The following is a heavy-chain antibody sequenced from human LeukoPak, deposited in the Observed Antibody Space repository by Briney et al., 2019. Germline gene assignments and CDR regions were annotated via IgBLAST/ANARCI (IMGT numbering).Heavy chain of an antibody. J-gene: IGHJ4*02. CDR1: GFTFSSYA. CDR3: ARDLFPVVGERNYYFDY. D-gene: IGHD2-15*01. V-gene: IGHV3-30-3*01. Sequence: GGSLRLSCAASGFTFSSYAMHWVRQAPGKGLEWVAVISYDGSNKYYADSVKGRFTISRDNSKNTLYLQMNSLRAEDTAVYYCARDLFPVVGERNYYFDYWGREPWSPSPQ. CDR2: ISYDGSNK.